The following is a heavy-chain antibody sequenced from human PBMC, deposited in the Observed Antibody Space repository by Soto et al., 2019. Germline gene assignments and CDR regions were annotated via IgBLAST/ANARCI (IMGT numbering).Heavy chain of an antibody. CDR1: RFTFSSYS. V-gene: IGHV3-21*01. CDR3: ARDSGGSNYYGMDV. CDR2: ISSSSSYI. J-gene: IGHJ6*02. D-gene: IGHD1-26*01. Sequence: EVQLVESGGGLVQPGGSLRLSCAASRFTFSSYSMNWVRQAPGKGLEWVSSISSSSSYIYYTDSVKGRFTISRDNAKNSLYLQMNSLRAEDTAVYYCARDSGGSNYYGMDVWGQGTTVTVSS.